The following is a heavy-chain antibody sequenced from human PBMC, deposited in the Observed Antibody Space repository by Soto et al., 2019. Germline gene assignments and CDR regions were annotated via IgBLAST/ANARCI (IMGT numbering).Heavy chain of an antibody. Sequence: ASVKVSCKASGYTFTSYYMHWVRQAPGQGLEWMGMINPSGGTANYAQKFQGRVTITADESTSTAYMELSSLRSEDTAVYHCARDYGGPFDYWGQGTLVTVSS. CDR2: INPSGGTA. J-gene: IGHJ4*02. CDR3: ARDYGGPFDY. D-gene: IGHD4-17*01. CDR1: GYTFTSYY. V-gene: IGHV1-46*01.